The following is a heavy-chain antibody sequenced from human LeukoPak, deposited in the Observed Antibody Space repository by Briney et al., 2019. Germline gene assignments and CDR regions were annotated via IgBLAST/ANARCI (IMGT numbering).Heavy chain of an antibody. D-gene: IGHD6-19*01. V-gene: IGHV3-9*01. CDR3: AKDIGGYSSGWLDY. CDR2: ISWNSGSI. Sequence: PGGSLRLSCAASGFTFDDYAMHWVRHAPGKGLEWVSGISWNSGSIGYADSVKGRFTISRDNAKNSLYLQMNSLRAEDTALYYCAKDIGGYSSGWLDYWGQGTLVTVSS. J-gene: IGHJ4*02. CDR1: GFTFDDYA.